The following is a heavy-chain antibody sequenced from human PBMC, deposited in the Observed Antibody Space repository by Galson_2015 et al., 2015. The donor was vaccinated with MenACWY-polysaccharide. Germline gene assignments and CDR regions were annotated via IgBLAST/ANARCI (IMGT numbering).Heavy chain of an antibody. J-gene: IGHJ4*02. CDR2: ITDSGGST. CDR1: GFTFSSHA. D-gene: IGHD3-10*01. Sequence: SLRLSCAASGFTFSSHAMSWVRQAPGKGLEWVSVITDSGGSTYYADSVKGRFTISRDNSKNTLYLQMNSLRAEDTAMYYCARIYRDSGSYYRWKCLDYWGQGTLVTVSS. CDR3: ARIYRDSGSYYRWKCLDY. V-gene: IGHV3-23*01.